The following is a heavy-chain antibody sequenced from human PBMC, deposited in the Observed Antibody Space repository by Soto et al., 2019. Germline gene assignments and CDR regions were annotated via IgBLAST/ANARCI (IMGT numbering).Heavy chain of an antibody. D-gene: IGHD6-6*01. CDR1: GGSISSGDYY. Sequence: PSETLSLTCTVSGGSISSGDYYWSWIRQPPGKGLEWIGYIYYSGSTYYNPSLKSRVTISVDTSKNQFSLELSSVTAADTAVYYCARDRGIAARGLGYWGQGTLVTVSS. J-gene: IGHJ4*02. V-gene: IGHV4-30-4*01. CDR3: ARDRGIAARGLGY. CDR2: IYYSGST.